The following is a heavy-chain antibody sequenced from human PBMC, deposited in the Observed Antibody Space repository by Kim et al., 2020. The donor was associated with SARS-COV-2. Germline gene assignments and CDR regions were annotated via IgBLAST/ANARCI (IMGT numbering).Heavy chain of an antibody. CDR2: INPNSGGT. CDR1: GYTFTGYY. CDR3: AREELLWFGVSHGMDV. V-gene: IGHV1-2*02. D-gene: IGHD3-10*01. J-gene: IGHJ6*02. Sequence: ASVKVSCKASGYTFTGYYMHWVRQAPGQGLEWMGWINPNSGGTNYAQKFQGRVTMTRDTSISTAYMELSRLRSDDTAVYYCAREELLWFGVSHGMDVWGQGTTVTVSS.